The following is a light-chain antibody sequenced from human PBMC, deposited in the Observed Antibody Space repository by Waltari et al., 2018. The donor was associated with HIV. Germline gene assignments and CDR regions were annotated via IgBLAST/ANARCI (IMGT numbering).Light chain of an antibody. J-gene: IGLJ3*02. CDR2: RHN. CDR1: TSTIGNNY. Sequence: QSVLTPPPSASGTPGQRVTISCSGGTSTIGNNYVYWYQQPPGTAPNLLIYRHNQRPSGVPDRFSGSKSGTSASLAISGLRSEDEADYYCAAWDDSLSGPVFGGGTKLTVL. V-gene: IGLV1-47*01. CDR3: AAWDDSLSGPV.